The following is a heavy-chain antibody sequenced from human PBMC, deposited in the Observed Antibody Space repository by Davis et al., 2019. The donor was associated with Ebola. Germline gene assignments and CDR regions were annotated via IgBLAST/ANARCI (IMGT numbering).Heavy chain of an antibody. CDR2: ISSSSSYI. CDR3: ARGPSTGNSFSY. D-gene: IGHD6-13*01. CDR1: GFTFSSYS. V-gene: IGHV3-21*01. Sequence: GTLKISCAASGFTFSSYSMNWVRQAPGKGLEWVSSISSSSSYIYYADSVKGRFTISRDNAKNSLYLQMNSLRAEDTAVYYCARGPSTGNSFSYWGQGTLVTVSS. J-gene: IGHJ4*02.